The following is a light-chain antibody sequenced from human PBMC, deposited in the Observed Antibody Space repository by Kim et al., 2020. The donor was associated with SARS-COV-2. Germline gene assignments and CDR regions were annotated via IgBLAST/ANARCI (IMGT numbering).Light chain of an antibody. Sequence: NFMLTQPHSVSESPGKTVTISCTRSSGSIASNYVQWYQQRPGSSPTTVIYEDNQRPSGVPDRFSGSIDSSSNSASLTISGLKTEDEADYYCQSYDSSPWVFGGGTKLIVL. V-gene: IGLV6-57*01. CDR1: SGSIASNY. J-gene: IGLJ3*02. CDR3: QSYDSSPWV. CDR2: EDN.